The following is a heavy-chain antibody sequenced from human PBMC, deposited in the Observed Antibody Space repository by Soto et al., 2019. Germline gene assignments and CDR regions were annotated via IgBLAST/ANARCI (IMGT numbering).Heavy chain of an antibody. V-gene: IGHV5-51*01. CDR2: IYPGDSDT. CDR1: GYSFTSYW. J-gene: IGHJ3*02. CDR3: ARQLDSSGYYWAI. Sequence: PGESLKISCKGSGYSFTSYWIAWVRQMPGKGLEWMGIIYPGDSDTRYSPSFQGQVTISADKSISTAYVQWSSLKASDTAIYYCARQLDSSGYYWAIWGQGTMVTVS. D-gene: IGHD3-22*01.